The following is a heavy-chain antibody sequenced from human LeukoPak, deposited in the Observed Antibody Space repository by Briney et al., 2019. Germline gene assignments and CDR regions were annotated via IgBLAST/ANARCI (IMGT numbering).Heavy chain of an antibody. CDR2: IYSGGST. CDR3: AKENWGGSITN. Sequence: GGSLRLSCAASGFTFSSYGMHWVRQAPGKGLEWVSVIYSGGSTFYADSVKGRFTISRDNSKNTLYLQMNSLRAEDTAVYYCAKENWGGSITNWGQGTLVTVSS. CDR1: GFTFSSYG. J-gene: IGHJ4*02. D-gene: IGHD7-27*01. V-gene: IGHV3-66*01.